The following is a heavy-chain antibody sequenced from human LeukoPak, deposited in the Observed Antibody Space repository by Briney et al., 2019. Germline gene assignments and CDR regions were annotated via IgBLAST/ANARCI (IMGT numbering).Heavy chain of an antibody. Sequence: GXXLXLSCAASGFTFSSYSMNWVRQAPGKGLEWVSYISTSGSTIKYADSVKGRFTISRDNAKNSVYVQMNSLRDEDTAVYYCVREDPSEYGSIDYWGQGTLVTVSS. CDR3: VREDPSEYGSIDY. V-gene: IGHV3-48*02. D-gene: IGHD3-10*01. CDR2: ISTSGSTI. J-gene: IGHJ4*02. CDR1: GFTFSSYS.